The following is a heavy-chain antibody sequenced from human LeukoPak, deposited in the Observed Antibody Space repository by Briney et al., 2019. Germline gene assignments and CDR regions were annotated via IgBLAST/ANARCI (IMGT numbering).Heavy chain of an antibody. V-gene: IGHV4-39*02. J-gene: IGHJ6*02. CDR2: IYYSGST. CDR3: ARDSDSEYDFWSGFKPKSSYGMDV. Sequence: PSETLSLTCTVSGGSISSSSYYWGWIRQPPGKGLEWIGSIYYSGSTYYNPSLKRRVTISVDTSKNQFSLKLSSVTAADTAVYYCARDSDSEYDFWSGFKPKSSYGMDVWGQGTTVIVSS. D-gene: IGHD3-3*01. CDR1: GGSISSSSYY.